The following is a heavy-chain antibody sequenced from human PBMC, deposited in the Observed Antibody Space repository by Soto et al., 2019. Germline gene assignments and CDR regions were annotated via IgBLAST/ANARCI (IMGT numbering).Heavy chain of an antibody. V-gene: IGHV1-69*13. D-gene: IGHD5-12*01. CDR1: GGTFSSYA. J-gene: IGHJ5*02. CDR2: IIPIFGTA. CDR3: ARAARWLQQRFDP. Sequence: GASVKVSCKASGGTFSSYAISWARQAPGQGLEWMGGIIPIFGTANYAQKFQGRVTITADESTGTAYMELSSLRSEDTAVYYRARAARWLQQRFDPWGQGTLVNVSS.